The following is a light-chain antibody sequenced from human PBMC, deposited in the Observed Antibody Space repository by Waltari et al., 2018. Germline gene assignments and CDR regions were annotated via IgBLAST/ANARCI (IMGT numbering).Light chain of an antibody. J-gene: IGLJ3*02. Sequence: QSALTQPRSVSGSPGQSVPISSPGTSIDVGGYNYVSWYQQHPGKAPKLMIYDVSKRPSGVPDRFSGSKSGNTASLTISGLQAEDEADYYCCSYGGTYSWVFGGGTKLTVL. CDR1: SIDVGGYNY. CDR2: DVS. CDR3: CSYGGTYSWV. V-gene: IGLV2-11*01.